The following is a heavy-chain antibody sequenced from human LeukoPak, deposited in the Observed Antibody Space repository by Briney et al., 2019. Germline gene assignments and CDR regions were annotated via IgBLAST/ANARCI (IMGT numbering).Heavy chain of an antibody. CDR3: ATATFSGSYQYFDY. CDR2: FDPEDGET. J-gene: IGHJ4*02. CDR1: GYTLTELS. V-gene: IGHV1-24*01. D-gene: IGHD1-26*01. Sequence: VASVKVSCQVSGYTLTELSMHWVRQAPGKGLEWMGGFDPEDGETLYAQKFQGRVTMTEDTSTDTAYMELSSLRSEDTAVYYCATATFSGSYQYFDYWGQGTLVTVSS.